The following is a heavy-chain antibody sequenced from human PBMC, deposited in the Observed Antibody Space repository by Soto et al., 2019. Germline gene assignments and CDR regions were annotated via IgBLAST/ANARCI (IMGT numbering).Heavy chain of an antibody. Sequence: GGSLRLSCAASGFTFSSYGMHWVRQATGKGLEWVEVISYDGSNKYYADSVKGRFTHSRDNSKNTLYLQMNSLRAEATAVYYCAKALYCSSTSCHPSHYYYGMDVWGQGTTVTVSS. J-gene: IGHJ6*02. CDR1: GFTFSSYG. CDR2: ISYDGSNK. D-gene: IGHD2-2*01. CDR3: AKALYCSSTSCHPSHYYYGMDV. V-gene: IGHV3-30*18.